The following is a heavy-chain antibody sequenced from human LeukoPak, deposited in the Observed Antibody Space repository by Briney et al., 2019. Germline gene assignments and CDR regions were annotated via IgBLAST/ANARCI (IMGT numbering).Heavy chain of an antibody. V-gene: IGHV4-59*01. CDR1: GGSISRYY. D-gene: IGHD6-19*01. Sequence: SETLSLTCTVSGGSISRYYWSWIRQPPGKGPEWIGYVHYSGSTNYNPSLKSRVTISVDTSKNHFSLKLSSVTAADTAVYYCARDLSVAATKGIDYWGQGTLVTVSS. CDR2: VHYSGST. CDR3: ARDLSVAATKGIDY. J-gene: IGHJ4*02.